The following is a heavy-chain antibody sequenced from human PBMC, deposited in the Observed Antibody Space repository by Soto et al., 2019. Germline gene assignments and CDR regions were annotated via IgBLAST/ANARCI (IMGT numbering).Heavy chain of an antibody. CDR2: IIPIFGTA. CDR1: GGTFSSYA. J-gene: IGHJ5*02. Sequence: ASVKVSCKASGGTFSSYAISWVRQAPGQGLEWMGGIIPIFGTANYAQKFQGRVRINPDESTRTAYMELSSLRSEDTAVYYCARRGAVLAARFWFDPWGQGTLVTVSS. V-gene: IGHV1-69*13. CDR3: ARRGAVLAARFWFDP. D-gene: IGHD6-6*01.